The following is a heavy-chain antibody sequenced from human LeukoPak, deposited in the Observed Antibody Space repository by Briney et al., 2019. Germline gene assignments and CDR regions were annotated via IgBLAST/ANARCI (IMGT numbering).Heavy chain of an antibody. D-gene: IGHD5-18*01. Sequence: PGGSLRLSCAASGFTFSSYSMNWIRQVPGKGLEWVSYISSSSSTIYYADSVQGRFTISRDNDRNSLYPQMNSLRDEDTAVYYCATDAYSYGSRVYYFDYWGQGALVTVSS. CDR2: ISSSSSTI. CDR3: ATDAYSYGSRVYYFDY. CDR1: GFTFSSYS. V-gene: IGHV3-48*02. J-gene: IGHJ4*02.